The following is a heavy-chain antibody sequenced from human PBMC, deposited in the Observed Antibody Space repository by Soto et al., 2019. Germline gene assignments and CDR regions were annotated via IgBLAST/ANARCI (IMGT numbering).Heavy chain of an antibody. CDR3: ARDLRTLYGMDV. CDR1: GVTVSSNY. Sequence: EVQLGESGGGLIQPGGSLRLSCAASGVTVSSNYMSWFRQAPGKGLEWVSVIYSGDTTYYEDSGKGRFTTSRDNSKNTLYLQMNSLRAEDTAVYYCARDLRTLYGMDVWGQGTTVTVSS. CDR2: IYSGDTT. V-gene: IGHV3-53*01. J-gene: IGHJ6*02.